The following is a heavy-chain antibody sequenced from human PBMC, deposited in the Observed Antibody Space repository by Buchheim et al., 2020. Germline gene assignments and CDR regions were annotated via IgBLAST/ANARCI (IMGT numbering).Heavy chain of an antibody. CDR3: AKGQSHCSGGRCYSFGGMDV. CDR2: LSYDGNFE. D-gene: IGHD2-15*01. J-gene: IGHJ6*02. Sequence: QVQLVESGGGVVQPGRSLRLSCVASGFTFSIYGMHWVRQAPGKGLGGVAALSYDGNFEYYAESVKGRLTIPRDNYWKTVDLQMNSLTAEDTAVFYCAKGQSHCSGGRCYSFGGMDVWGQGTT. V-gene: IGHV3-30*18. CDR1: GFTFSIYG.